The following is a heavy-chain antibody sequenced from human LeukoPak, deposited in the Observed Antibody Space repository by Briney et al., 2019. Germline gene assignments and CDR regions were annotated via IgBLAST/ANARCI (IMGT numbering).Heavy chain of an antibody. J-gene: IGHJ3*02. CDR3: ARAYYDSSGYFTDAFDI. Sequence: ASVKVSCKASGYTFTSYYMHWVRQAPGQGLEWMGIINPSGGSTSYAQKFQGRVTMIRDTSTSTVYMELSSLRSEDTAVYYCARAYYDSSGYFTDAFDIWGQGTMVTVSS. CDR1: GYTFTSYY. V-gene: IGHV1-46*01. CDR2: INPSGGST. D-gene: IGHD3-22*01.